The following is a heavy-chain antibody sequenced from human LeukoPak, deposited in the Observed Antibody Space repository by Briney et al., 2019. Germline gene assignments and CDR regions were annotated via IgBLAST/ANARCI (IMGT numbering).Heavy chain of an antibody. CDR2: IYYSGST. D-gene: IGHD6-13*01. Sequence: SETLSLTCTVSGGSISSYYWNWIRQPPGKGLEWLGYIYYSGSTNYNPSLKSRVTISVDTSKNQFSLKLSSVTAADTAVYYCARGGSSWYPNWFDPWGQGTLVTVSS. CDR1: GGSISSYY. V-gene: IGHV4-59*01. CDR3: ARGGSSWYPNWFDP. J-gene: IGHJ5*02.